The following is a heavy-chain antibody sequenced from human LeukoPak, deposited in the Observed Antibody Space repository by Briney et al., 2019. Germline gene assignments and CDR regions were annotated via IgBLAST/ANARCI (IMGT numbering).Heavy chain of an antibody. V-gene: IGHV1-2*02. CDR1: GGTFSSYA. D-gene: IGHD6-19*01. CDR2: FNPNSGGT. Sequence: ASVKVSCKASGGTFSSYAISWVRQAPGQGLEWMGGFNPNSGGTNYAQKFQGRVTMTRDTSISTAYMELSRLRSDDTAVYYCARGGSGWYFDYWGQGTLVTVSS. CDR3: ARGGSGWYFDY. J-gene: IGHJ4*02.